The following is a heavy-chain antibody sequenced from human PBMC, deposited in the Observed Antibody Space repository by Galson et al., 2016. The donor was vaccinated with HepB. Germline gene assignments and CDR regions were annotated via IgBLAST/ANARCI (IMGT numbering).Heavy chain of an antibody. CDR2: ISRSGDST. Sequence: SLRLSCAASGFTFSNWGMTWVRQAPGKGLEVVSSISRSGDSTDYADSVKGRFTISRDNSKNTLSLQMNSLTADDTAIYYCVQGSTAPAVWGKGTTVTVSS. V-gene: IGHV3-23*01. CDR1: GFTFSNWG. D-gene: IGHD1-26*01. CDR3: VQGSTAPAV. J-gene: IGHJ6*04.